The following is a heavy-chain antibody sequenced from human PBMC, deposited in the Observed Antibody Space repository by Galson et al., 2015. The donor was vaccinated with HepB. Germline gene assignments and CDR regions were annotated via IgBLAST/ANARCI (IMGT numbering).Heavy chain of an antibody. V-gene: IGHV3-66*01. CDR1: GFTVSSNY. J-gene: IGHJ3*02. CDR2: IYSGGST. Sequence: SLRLSCAASGFTVSSNYMSWVRQAPGKGLEWVSVIYSGGSTYYADSVKGRFTISRDNSKNTLYLQVNSLRAEDTAVYYCASGTSTGLYYYDSSDDAFDIWGQGTMVPVSS. D-gene: IGHD3-22*01. CDR3: ASGTSTGLYYYDSSDDAFDI.